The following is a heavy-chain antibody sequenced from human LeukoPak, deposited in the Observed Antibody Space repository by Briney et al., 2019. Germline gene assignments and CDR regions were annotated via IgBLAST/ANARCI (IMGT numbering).Heavy chain of an antibody. CDR3: ARGHNSSSSGFYYYYMDV. D-gene: IGHD6-6*01. CDR2: IHSGGST. Sequence: GGSLGLSCAASGFTVSSNYMSWVRQAPGQGLEWVAIIHSGGSTYYADSVKGRFTISRDNSKNTLYLQMNSLRAEDTAVYYCARGHNSSSSGFYYYYMDVWGRGTAVTVSS. V-gene: IGHV3-66*01. CDR1: GFTVSSNY. J-gene: IGHJ6*03.